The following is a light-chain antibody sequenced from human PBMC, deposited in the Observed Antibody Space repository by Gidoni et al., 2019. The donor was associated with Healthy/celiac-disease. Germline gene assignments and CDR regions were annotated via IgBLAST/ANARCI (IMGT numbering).Light chain of an antibody. V-gene: IGKV4-1*01. J-gene: IGKJ4*01. CDR2: WAS. CDR1: QSVLYSSNNKNY. CDR3: QQYYSTPLT. Sequence: DIVTTQSSDSLAVSLGERATINCKSSQSVLYSSNNKNYLAWYQQKPGQPPKLLIYWASTRESGVPDRFSGSGSGRDFTLTISSLQAEDVAVYYCQQYYSTPLTFGGGTKVEIK.